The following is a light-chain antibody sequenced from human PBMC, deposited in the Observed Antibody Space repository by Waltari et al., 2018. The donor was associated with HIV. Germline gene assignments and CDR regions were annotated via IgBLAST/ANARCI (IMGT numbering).Light chain of an antibody. CDR2: DNN. V-gene: IGLV1-51*01. Sequence: QSVLTQPPSVSAAPGQKVTISCSGSTFNIGNNYVSWYQQLPGTAPKVLMYDNNKRPSVIPTRFSGSKSGTSATLDITGLQTGDEADYYCGTWDSRLSEVVFGGGTKLTV. CDR3: GTWDSRLSEVV. CDR1: TFNIGNNY. J-gene: IGLJ2*01.